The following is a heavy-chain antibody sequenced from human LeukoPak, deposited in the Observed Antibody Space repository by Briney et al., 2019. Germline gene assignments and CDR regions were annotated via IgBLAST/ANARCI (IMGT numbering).Heavy chain of an antibody. CDR1: GGSFSGYY. CDR2: INHSGST. CDR3: ARVDRDTAMVIGDYYMDV. Sequence: SETLSLTCAVYGGSFSGYYWSWIRQPPEKGLEWIGEINHSGSTNYNPSLKSRVTISVDTSKNQFSLKLSSVTAADTAVYYCARVDRDTAMVIGDYYMDVWGKGTTVTVSS. D-gene: IGHD5-18*01. J-gene: IGHJ6*03. V-gene: IGHV4-34*01.